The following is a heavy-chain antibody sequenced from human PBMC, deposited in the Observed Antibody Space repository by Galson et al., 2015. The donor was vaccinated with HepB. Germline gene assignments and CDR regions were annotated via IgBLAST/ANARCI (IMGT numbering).Heavy chain of an antibody. CDR3: VSWRGYAYGYDS. CDR1: PGSMSRSY. Sequence: LSLTCTVSPGSMSRSYWSWIRQTPGKRMEWFGFIYHTGSPYYNPSLKSRVTLSVDTSQNQFSLKLNSVSAADTGVYYCVSWRGYAYGYDSWGLGTLVTVSS. D-gene: IGHD5-18*01. V-gene: IGHV4-59*01. J-gene: IGHJ4*02. CDR2: IYHTGSP.